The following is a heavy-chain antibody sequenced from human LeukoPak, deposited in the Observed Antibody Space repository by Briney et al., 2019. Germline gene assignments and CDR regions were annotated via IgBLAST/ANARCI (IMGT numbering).Heavy chain of an antibody. V-gene: IGHV3-21*01. CDR2: ISSSSSYI. Sequence: GGSLRLSCAASGFTFSSYSMNWVRQAPGKGLEWVSSISSSSSYIYYADSVEGRFTISRDNAKNSLYLQMNSLRAEDTAVYYCARANPGSGDAFDIWGQGTMVTVSS. D-gene: IGHD2-15*01. CDR1: GFTFSSYS. CDR3: ARANPGSGDAFDI. J-gene: IGHJ3*02.